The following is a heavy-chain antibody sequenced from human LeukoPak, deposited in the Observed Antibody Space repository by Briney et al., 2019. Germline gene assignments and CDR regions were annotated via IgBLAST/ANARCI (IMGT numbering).Heavy chain of an antibody. V-gene: IGHV4-4*07. CDR3: ARGGKATVVTM. CDR1: GSSINSYY. D-gene: IGHD4-23*01. Sequence: PSETLSLTCTVSGSSINSYYWSWIRQPAGKGLEWIGRIYSSGSTNYNPSLKSRVSMSVDTSKNQFSLKLTSVTAADTAAYYCARGGKATVVTMWGQGILVTVSS. CDR2: IYSSGST. J-gene: IGHJ4*02.